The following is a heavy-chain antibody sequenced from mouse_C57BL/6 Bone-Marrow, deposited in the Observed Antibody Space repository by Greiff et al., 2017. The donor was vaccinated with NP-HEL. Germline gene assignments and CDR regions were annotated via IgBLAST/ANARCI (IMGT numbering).Heavy chain of an antibody. D-gene: IGHD2-1*01. CDR1: GFTFSSYG. J-gene: IGHJ4*01. V-gene: IGHV5-6*01. Sequence: EVMLVESGGDLVKPGGSLKLSCAASGFTFSSYGMSWVRQTPDKRLEWVATISSGGSYTYYPDSVKGRFTIARDNAKNTLYLQMSSLKSEDTAMYVCANLLQLYYAMDYWGQGTSVTVSS. CDR2: ISSGGSYT. CDR3: ANLLQLYYAMDY.